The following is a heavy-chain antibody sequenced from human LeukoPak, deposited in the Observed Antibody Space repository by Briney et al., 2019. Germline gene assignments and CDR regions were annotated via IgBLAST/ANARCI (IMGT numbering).Heavy chain of an antibody. Sequence: ASVKVSCKASGYTFTGYYMHWVRQAPGQGLEWMGWINPNSGGTNYAQKFQGRVTMTRDTSISTAYMELSRLRSDDTAVYYCARQHTEEAGDYTFDYWGQGTLVTVSS. CDR2: INPNSGGT. D-gene: IGHD4-17*01. J-gene: IGHJ4*02. CDR1: GYTFTGYY. CDR3: ARQHTEEAGDYTFDY. V-gene: IGHV1-2*02.